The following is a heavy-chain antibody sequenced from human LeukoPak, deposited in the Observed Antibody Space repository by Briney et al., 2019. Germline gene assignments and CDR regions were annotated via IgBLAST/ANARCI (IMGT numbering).Heavy chain of an antibody. Sequence: GASLRLSCAASGFTFSSYAMSWVRQAPGKGLEWVSAISGSGGSTYYADSVKGRFTISRDNSKNTLYLQMNSLGAEDTAVYYCAKDPGCTSCFHGFDPWGQGTLVTVSS. V-gene: IGHV3-23*01. D-gene: IGHD2-2*01. CDR3: AKDPGCTSCFHGFDP. J-gene: IGHJ5*02. CDR1: GFTFSSYA. CDR2: ISGSGGST.